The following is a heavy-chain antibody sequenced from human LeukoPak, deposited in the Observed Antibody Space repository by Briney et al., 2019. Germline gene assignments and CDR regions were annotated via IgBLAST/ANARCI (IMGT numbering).Heavy chain of an antibody. Sequence: PGVSLRLSCAASGFTFSAFAIHWVRQAPGKGLEYVSGISSIGGFTYHANSVKGRFTISRDNSKNTLYLQMGSLRAEDMAVYYCARDGGYCSGGSCGPDAFDIWGQGTMVTVSS. CDR3: ARDGGYCSGGSCGPDAFDI. J-gene: IGHJ3*02. V-gene: IGHV3-64*01. CDR1: GFTFSAFA. D-gene: IGHD2-15*01. CDR2: ISSIGGFT.